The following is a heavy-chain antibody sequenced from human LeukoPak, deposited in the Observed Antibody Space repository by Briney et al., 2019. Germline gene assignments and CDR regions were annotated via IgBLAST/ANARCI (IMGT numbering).Heavy chain of an antibody. D-gene: IGHD4-17*01. CDR3: ARDPTTVTKGFDI. V-gene: IGHV4-61*01. CDR1: GGSISSSSYY. CDR2: ISSIGST. Sequence: SETLSLTCIVPGGSISSSSYYWAWIRQSPGKGLEWIGYISSIGSTNYNPSLKSRVTISVDTSKKQFSLKMTSVTAADTAVYYCARDPTTVTKGFDIWGQGTMVTVSS. J-gene: IGHJ3*02.